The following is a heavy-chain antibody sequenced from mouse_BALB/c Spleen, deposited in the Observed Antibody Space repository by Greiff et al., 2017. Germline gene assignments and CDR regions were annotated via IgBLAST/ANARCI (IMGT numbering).Heavy chain of an antibody. CDR2: ISSGGST. CDR1: GFTFSSYA. D-gene: IGHD2-2*01. Sequence: EVKLMESGGGLVKPGGSLKLSCAASGFTFSSYAMSWVRQTPEKRLEWVASISSGGSTYYPDSVKGRFTISRDNARNILYLQMSSLRSEDTAMYYCARGGYNYAMDYWGQGTSVTVSS. J-gene: IGHJ4*01. V-gene: IGHV5-6-5*01. CDR3: ARGGYNYAMDY.